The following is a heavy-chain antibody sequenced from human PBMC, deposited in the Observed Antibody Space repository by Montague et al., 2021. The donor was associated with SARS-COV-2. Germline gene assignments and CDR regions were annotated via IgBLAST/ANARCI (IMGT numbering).Heavy chain of an antibody. CDR3: ARLGITLGGVIVIRYYFDF. V-gene: IGHV4-39*01. Sequence: SETLSLTCTVSGGSISSYYWGWIRQPPGKGLEWIGSISYSATSYSNPSLKSRVTMSVDTSRNQLSLNLSSVTVADTAVYYCARLGITLGGVIVIRYYFDFWGQGTLVTVSS. CDR2: ISYSATS. J-gene: IGHJ4*02. CDR1: GGSISSYY. D-gene: IGHD3-16*02.